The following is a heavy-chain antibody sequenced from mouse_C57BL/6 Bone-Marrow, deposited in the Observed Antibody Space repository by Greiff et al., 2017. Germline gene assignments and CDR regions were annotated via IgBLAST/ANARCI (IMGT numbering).Heavy chain of an antibody. CDR3: AREEGYYYGSSYVWYFDV. D-gene: IGHD1-1*01. J-gene: IGHJ1*03. CDR1: GYTFTDYN. Sequence: VQLQQSGPELVKPGASVKMSCKASGYTFTDYNMHWVKQSHGKSLEWIGYINPNNGGTSYNQKFKGKATLTVNKSSRTAYMELRSLTSEDSAVYYCAREEGYYYGSSYVWYFDVWGTGTTVTVSS. CDR2: INPNNGGT. V-gene: IGHV1-22*01.